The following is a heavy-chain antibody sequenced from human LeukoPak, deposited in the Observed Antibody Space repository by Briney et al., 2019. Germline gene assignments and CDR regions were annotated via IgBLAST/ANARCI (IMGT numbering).Heavy chain of an antibody. CDR2: VSSSSTSI. D-gene: IGHD2-2*01. CDR1: GFTFSSYS. Sequence: GGSLRLSCTASGFTFSSYSMNWVRQAPGKGLEWVSSVSSSSTSIYYADSLKGRFTISRDNAKHSLFLQVNSLRDEDTAVYYCARGPPCSSTSCYVTGAFDFWGQGTMVTVSS. J-gene: IGHJ3*01. V-gene: IGHV3-21*01. CDR3: ARGPPCSSTSCYVTGAFDF.